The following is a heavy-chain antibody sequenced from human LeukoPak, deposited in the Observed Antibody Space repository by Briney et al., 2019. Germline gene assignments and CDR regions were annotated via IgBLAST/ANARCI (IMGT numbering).Heavy chain of an antibody. V-gene: IGHV7-4-1*02. Sequence: ASVKVSCKASGYTFTSYAMNWVRQAPGQGLEWMGWINTNTGNPTYAQGFTGRFVFSLDTSVSTAYLQISSLKAEDTAVYYCARDFDCGGDCYTHDAFDIWGQGIMVTVSS. CDR3: ARDFDCGGDCYTHDAFDI. D-gene: IGHD2-21*02. CDR2: INTNTGNP. CDR1: GYTFTSYA. J-gene: IGHJ3*02.